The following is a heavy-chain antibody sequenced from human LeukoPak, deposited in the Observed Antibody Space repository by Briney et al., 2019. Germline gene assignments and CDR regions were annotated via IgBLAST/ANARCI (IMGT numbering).Heavy chain of an antibody. J-gene: IGHJ4*03. CDR2: FYYSGST. CDR3: ARRGLEYSSSTGYFDY. D-gene: IGHD6-6*01. CDR1: GGSISTYY. Sequence: SETLSLTCTVSGGSISTYYWSWIRQPPGKGLEWIGYFYYSGSTNYNTSLKSRVTISVDTSKNQFSLKLSSVTAADTAVYYCARRGLEYSSSTGYFDYWGQGTLVTVSS. V-gene: IGHV4-59*08.